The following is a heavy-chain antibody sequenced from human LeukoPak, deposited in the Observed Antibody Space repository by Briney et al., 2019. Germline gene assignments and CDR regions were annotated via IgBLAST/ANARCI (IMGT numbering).Heavy chain of an antibody. J-gene: IGHJ6*02. Sequence: VASVKVSCKASGYTFTGYYMHWVRQAPGQGLEWMGRIIPILGIANYAQKFQGRVTITADKSTSTAYMELSSLRSEDTAVYYCARDEQWLDYGMDVWGQGTTVTVSS. CDR3: ARDEQWLDYGMDV. CDR1: GYTFTGYY. V-gene: IGHV1-69*04. D-gene: IGHD6-19*01. CDR2: IIPILGIA.